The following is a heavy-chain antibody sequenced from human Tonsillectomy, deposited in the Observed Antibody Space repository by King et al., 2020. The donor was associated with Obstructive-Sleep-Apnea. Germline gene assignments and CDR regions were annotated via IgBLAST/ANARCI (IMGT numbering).Heavy chain of an antibody. D-gene: IGHD6-19*01. CDR2: IYHSGST. CDR1: GGSISSSNW. V-gene: IGHV4-4*02. J-gene: IGHJ4*02. CDR3: ARLIAVARGSFDS. Sequence: PLQESGPGLVKPSGTLSLTCAVSGGSISSSNWWSWVRQPPGKGLEWIGEIYHSGSTNYNPSLKSRVTISVDKSKNQFSLKLSSVTAADTAVYYWARLIAVARGSFDSWGQGTLVTVSS.